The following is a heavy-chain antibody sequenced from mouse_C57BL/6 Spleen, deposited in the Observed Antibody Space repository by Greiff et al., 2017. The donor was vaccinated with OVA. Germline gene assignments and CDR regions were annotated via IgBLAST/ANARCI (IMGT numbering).Heavy chain of an antibody. Sequence: VQLQQPGAELVMPGASVKLSCKASGYTFTSYWMHWVKQRPGQGLEWIGEIDPSDSYNNSNQKFKSKSTLTVDKSSSTAYMQLSSLTSEDSAVYYCARRNWDVYFDYWGQGTTLTVSS. D-gene: IGHD4-1*01. CDR1: GYTFTSYW. V-gene: IGHV1-69*01. CDR3: ARRNWDVYFDY. CDR2: IDPSDSYN. J-gene: IGHJ2*01.